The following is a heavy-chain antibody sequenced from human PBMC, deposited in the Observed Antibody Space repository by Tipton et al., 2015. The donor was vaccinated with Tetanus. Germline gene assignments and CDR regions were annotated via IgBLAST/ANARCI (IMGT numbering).Heavy chain of an antibody. Sequence: TLSLTCTVSGGSISNDNYYWSWIRQPPGKGLEWIGYMFYSGSAYYNPSLKSRITISVDTSKNQFSLKLSSVTAADTAVYYCARGGIAAAGGGLDYWGQGTLVTVSS. D-gene: IGHD6-13*01. J-gene: IGHJ4*02. CDR1: GGSISNDNYY. V-gene: IGHV4-30-4*01. CDR2: MFYSGSA. CDR3: ARGGIAAAGGGLDY.